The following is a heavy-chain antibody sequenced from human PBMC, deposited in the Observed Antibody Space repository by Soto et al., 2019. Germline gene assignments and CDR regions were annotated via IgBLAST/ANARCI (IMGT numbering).Heavy chain of an antibody. CDR2: IDSSGTTV. Sequence: EVQIVESGGRLVQPGGSLRLSCDASMFSISAYEMFWVRQAPGKGLEWIAEIDSSGTTVYYADSVKGRFAISRENNKNVLFLQMDNVTVEDTAVYYCAVFVVYFVSDKSTAVDFWGQGTLVTVSS. V-gene: IGHV3-48*03. CDR1: MFSISAYE. J-gene: IGHJ3*01. CDR3: AVFVVYFVSDKSTAVDF. D-gene: IGHD2-8*02.